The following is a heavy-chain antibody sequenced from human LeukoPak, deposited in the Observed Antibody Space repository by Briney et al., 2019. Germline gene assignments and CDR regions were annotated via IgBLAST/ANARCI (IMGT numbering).Heavy chain of an antibody. J-gene: IGHJ5*02. D-gene: IGHD3-10*01. CDR3: ARDLDYYGSGSYSRFDP. Sequence: GGPLRLSCAASGFTFSDYYMSWIRQAPGKGLEWVSYISSSSSYTNYADSVKGRFTISRDNAKNSLYLQMNSLRAEDTAVYYCARDLDYYGSGSYSRFDPWGQGTLVTVSS. V-gene: IGHV3-11*06. CDR1: GFTFSDYY. CDR2: ISSSSSYT.